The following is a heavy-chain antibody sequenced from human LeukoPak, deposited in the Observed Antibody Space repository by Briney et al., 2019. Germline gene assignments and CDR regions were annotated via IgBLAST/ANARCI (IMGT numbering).Heavy chain of an antibody. CDR1: GFTFNDYW. J-gene: IGHJ4*02. Sequence: GGSLRLSCTVSGFTFNDYWMHWVRQAPGKGLVWVSRMNNDGRVISYADSVKGRFTISRDNAKNTLYLQMNSLRAEDTAVYYCAREFEATGFWALDYWGQGTLVTASS. D-gene: IGHD3-16*01. CDR3: AREFEATGFWALDY. CDR2: MNNDGRVI. V-gene: IGHV3-74*01.